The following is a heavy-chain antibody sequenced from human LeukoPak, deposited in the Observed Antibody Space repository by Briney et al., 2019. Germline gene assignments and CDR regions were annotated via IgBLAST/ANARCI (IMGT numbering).Heavy chain of an antibody. J-gene: IGHJ4*02. V-gene: IGHV1-2*02. CDR1: GYTFTGYY. D-gene: IGHD6-13*01. CDR2: INPNSGGT. CDR3: ASSSWYRARLPRYYFDY. Sequence: ASVKVSCKASGYTFTGYYMHWVRQAPGQGLEWMGWINPNSGGTNYAQKFQGRVTMTRDTSISTAYMELSRLRSDDTAVYYCASSSWYRARLPRYYFDYWGQGTLVTVSS.